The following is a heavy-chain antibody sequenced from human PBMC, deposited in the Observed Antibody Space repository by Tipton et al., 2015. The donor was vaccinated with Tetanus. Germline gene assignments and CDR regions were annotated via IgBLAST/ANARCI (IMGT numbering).Heavy chain of an antibody. V-gene: IGHV5-51*03. CDR2: IYPGDSDT. CDR1: GYSFTSYW. Sequence: QLVQSGAEVKKPGESLKISCEGSGYSFTSYWIGWVRQMPGKGLEWMGIIYPGDSDTRYSPSFHGQATISPDKSISTAYLQWSSLKASDTAMYYCARPSYDFWSGYPQYYFDFWGQGTLVTVSS. D-gene: IGHD3-3*01. CDR3: ARPSYDFWSGYPQYYFDF. J-gene: IGHJ4*02.